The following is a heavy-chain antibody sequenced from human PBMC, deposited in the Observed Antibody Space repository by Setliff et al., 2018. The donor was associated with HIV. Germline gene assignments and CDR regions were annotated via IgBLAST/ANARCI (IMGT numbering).Heavy chain of an antibody. CDR3: ARDPPTAGWYFDL. V-gene: IGHV3-20*04. D-gene: IGHD6-19*01. CDR2: MSWNGDRI. J-gene: IGHJ2*01. CDR1: GFNFDDFG. Sequence: LRLSCTSSGFNFDDFGMAWVRQAPGKGLQWVSGMSWNGDRILYADSVKGRFTISRDNAKNSLYLQMNSLRDEDTALYYCARDPPTAGWYFDLWGRGTLVTVSS.